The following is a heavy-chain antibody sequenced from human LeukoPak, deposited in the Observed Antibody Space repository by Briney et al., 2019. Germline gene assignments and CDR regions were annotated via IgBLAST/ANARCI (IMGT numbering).Heavy chain of an antibody. D-gene: IGHD1-26*01. V-gene: IGHV3-21*01. Sequence: TGGSLRLSCAASGFTFSSYSINWVRQAPGKGLEWVSSISSSSSYIYYADSVKGRFTISRDNAKNSLYLQMNSLRAQDTAVYYCARAEVGATWDTYAFDIWGQGTMVTVSS. CDR2: ISSSSSYI. CDR1: GFTFSSYS. CDR3: ARAEVGATWDTYAFDI. J-gene: IGHJ3*02.